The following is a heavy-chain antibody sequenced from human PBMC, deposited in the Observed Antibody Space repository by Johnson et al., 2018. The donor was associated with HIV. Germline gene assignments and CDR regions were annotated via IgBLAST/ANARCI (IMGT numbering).Heavy chain of an antibody. CDR1: GFTFSSYA. CDR3: ATLKGPRLHIAARRPDAFDI. Sequence: VQLVESGGGLVKPGGSLRLSCAASGFTFSSYAMHWVRQAPGKGLEWISYISSGGSTKYYADSVKGRFTISRDNAKNSLYLQMNSLRAEDTAVYYCATLKGPRLHIAARRPDAFDIWGQGTMVTVSS. V-gene: IGHV3-48*04. D-gene: IGHD6-6*01. J-gene: IGHJ3*02. CDR2: ISSGGSTK.